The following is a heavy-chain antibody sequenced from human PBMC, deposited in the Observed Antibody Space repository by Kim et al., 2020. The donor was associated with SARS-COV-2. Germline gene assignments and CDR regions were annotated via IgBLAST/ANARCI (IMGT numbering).Heavy chain of an antibody. CDR1: GYTFTSYG. D-gene: IGHD3-22*01. V-gene: IGHV1-18*01. CDR2: ISAYNGNT. J-gene: IGHJ4*02. CDR3: AREDTLPTPPDSSGYWGPGRY. Sequence: ASVKVSCKASGYTFTSYGISWVRQAPGQGLEWMGWISAYNGNTNYAQKLQGRVTMTTDTSTSTAYMELRSLRSDDTAVYYCAREDTLPTPPDSSGYWGPGRYWGQGTLVTVSS.